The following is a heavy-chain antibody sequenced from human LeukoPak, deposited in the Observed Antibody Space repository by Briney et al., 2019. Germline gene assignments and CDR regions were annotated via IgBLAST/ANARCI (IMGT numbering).Heavy chain of an antibody. CDR3: ARALRAYYDFWSGYYPGAFDI. CDR1: GGSISSYY. D-gene: IGHD3-3*01. J-gene: IGHJ3*02. V-gene: IGHV4-59*08. CDR2: IYYSGST. Sequence: SETLSLTCTVSGGSISSYYWSWIRQPPGKGLEWIGYIYYSGSTNYNPSLKSRVTISVDTSKNQFSLKLSSVTAADTAVYYCARALRAYYDFWSGYYPGAFDIWGQGTMVTVSS.